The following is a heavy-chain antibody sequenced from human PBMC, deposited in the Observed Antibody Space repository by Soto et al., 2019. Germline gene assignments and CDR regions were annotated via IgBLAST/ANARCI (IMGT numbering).Heavy chain of an antibody. Sequence: PSETLSLTCTVSGGSISSYYWSWIRQPPGKGLEWIGYIYYSGSTNYNPSLKSRVTISVDTSKNQFSLKLSSVTAADTAVYYCARVYRWELLNYYYYGMDVWGQGTTVTVSS. CDR3: ARVYRWELLNYYYYGMDV. CDR2: IYYSGST. V-gene: IGHV4-59*01. CDR1: GGSISSYY. J-gene: IGHJ6*02. D-gene: IGHD1-26*01.